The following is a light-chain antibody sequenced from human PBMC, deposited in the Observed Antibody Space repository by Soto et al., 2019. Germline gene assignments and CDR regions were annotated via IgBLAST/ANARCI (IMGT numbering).Light chain of an antibody. CDR1: SSNIGAGSD. J-gene: IGLJ2*01. V-gene: IGLV1-40*01. CDR2: ADN. CDR3: QSYDTSLSGVI. Sequence: QSVLTQTPSVSGAPGQKITMSCTGSSSNIGAGSDVHWYQQLPGAAPRLLIYADNNRPSGVPDRFSASNSGTSASLAITGLQGEDEAVYYCQSYDTSLSGVIFGAGTKVTVL.